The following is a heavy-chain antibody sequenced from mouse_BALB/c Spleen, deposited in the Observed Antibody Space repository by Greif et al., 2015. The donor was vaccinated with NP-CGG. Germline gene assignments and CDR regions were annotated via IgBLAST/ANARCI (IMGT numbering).Heavy chain of an antibody. CDR2: ISSGGSYT. D-gene: IGHD1-1*01. Sequence: DVQLVESGGGLVKPGGSLKLSCAASGFTFSSYTMSWVRQTPEKRLEWVATISSGGSYTYYPDSVKGRFTISRDNAKNTLYLQMSSLKSEDTAMYYCTRDYYGSSPFAYWGQGTLVTVSA. J-gene: IGHJ3*01. V-gene: IGHV5-6-4*01. CDR3: TRDYYGSSPFAY. CDR1: GFTFSSYT.